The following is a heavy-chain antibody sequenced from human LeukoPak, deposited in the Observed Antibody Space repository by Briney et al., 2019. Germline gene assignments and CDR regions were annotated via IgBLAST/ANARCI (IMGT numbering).Heavy chain of an antibody. CDR1: AFSVSTNY. CDR2: MYTVGTT. V-gene: IGHV3-66*01. Sequence: GGSLRLSCAASAFSVSTNYMSWVRQAPGKGLEWVSVMYTVGTTHYADSVKGRCTISRDTSTNTVYLQLNSLRADDTDTYYCAGYGGSYPYYMDVWGKGTTVTLSS. J-gene: IGHJ6*03. D-gene: IGHD1-26*01. CDR3: AGYGGSYPYYMDV.